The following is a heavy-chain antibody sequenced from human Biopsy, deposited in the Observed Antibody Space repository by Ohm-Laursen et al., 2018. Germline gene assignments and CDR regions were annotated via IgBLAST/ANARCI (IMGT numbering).Heavy chain of an antibody. CDR1: GASLSSYS. CDR2: IFTSGFT. V-gene: IGHV4-4*07. Sequence: RSLTCAVSGASLSSYSWSWIRQPAGRGLDGIGQIFTSGFTNYNPSLKSRVTMSVDTSKNKFSLRVSSVTAADTAVYYCARDRDRRGWFDPWGQGTLVTVSS. J-gene: IGHJ5*02. CDR3: ARDRDRRGWFDP. D-gene: IGHD1-14*01.